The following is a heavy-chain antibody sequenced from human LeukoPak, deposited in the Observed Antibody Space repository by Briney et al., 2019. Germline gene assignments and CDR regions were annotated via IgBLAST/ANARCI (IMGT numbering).Heavy chain of an antibody. CDR3: ARDLHPLWLGESPQGFDY. V-gene: IGHV1-46*01. J-gene: IGHJ4*02. CDR1: GYTFTSYY. D-gene: IGHD3-10*01. Sequence: PRASVKVSCKASGYTFTSYYMHWVRQAPGQGLEWMGIINPSGGSTSYAQKFQGRVTMTRDTSTSTVYMELSSLRSEDTAVYYCARDLHPLWLGESPQGFDYWGQGTLVTVSS. CDR2: INPSGGST.